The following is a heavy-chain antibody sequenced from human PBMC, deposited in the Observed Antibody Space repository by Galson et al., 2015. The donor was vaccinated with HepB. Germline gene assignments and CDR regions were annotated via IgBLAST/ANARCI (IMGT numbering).Heavy chain of an antibody. V-gene: IGHV4-59*01. CDR3: ARRAAGDCGFEFDH. Sequence: TLSLTCTVSGASISNYYWSWIRQSPGKGLEWIGYSSDSGNSNYNPSFKSRLTISVDTSKNQTSLKLTSVTAADTALYYCARRAAGDCGFEFDHWGQGTLVTVSS. CDR1: GASISNYY. J-gene: IGHJ4*02. CDR2: SSDSGNS. D-gene: IGHD2-21*02.